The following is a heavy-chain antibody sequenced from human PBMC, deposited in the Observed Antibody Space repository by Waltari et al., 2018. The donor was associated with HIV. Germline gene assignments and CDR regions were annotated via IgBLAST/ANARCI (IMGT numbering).Heavy chain of an antibody. CDR3: AKVPQYISSSIYYYGMDV. CDR1: GFTCSTNA. Sequence: EVQLLESGGGLAQPGGSMRLSCAASGFTCSTNAHCWVRQAPGKGLGGCSRSSGSGSSTDYADSIEGRFTISRDNSKNTLYLQMNSLRAEDTAAYYCAKVPQYISSSIYYYGMDVWGQGTTVTVSS. D-gene: IGHD6-6*01. J-gene: IGHJ6*02. V-gene: IGHV3-23*01. CDR2: SSGSGSST.